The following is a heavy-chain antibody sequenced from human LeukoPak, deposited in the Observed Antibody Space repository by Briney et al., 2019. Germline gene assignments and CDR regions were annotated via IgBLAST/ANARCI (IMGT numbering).Heavy chain of an antibody. CDR3: ATYYYGSGPEK. D-gene: IGHD3-10*01. V-gene: IGHV3-53*01. CDR2: LYSDGGT. Sequence: GGSLRLSCAAFGLTVSGNYMSWVRQAPGKGLEWVSVLYSDGGTYYADSVKGRFSISRDTSKNTVYLQMNSLRDGDTAVYYCATYYYGSGPEKWGQGTLVTVSS. CDR1: GLTVSGNY. J-gene: IGHJ4*02.